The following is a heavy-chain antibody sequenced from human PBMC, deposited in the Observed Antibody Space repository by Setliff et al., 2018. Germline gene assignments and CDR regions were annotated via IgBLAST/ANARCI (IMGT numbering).Heavy chain of an antibody. CDR3: ARERIYDGLNYNGMDV. CDR2: ISAYTGNT. V-gene: IGHV1-18*01. CDR1: GYTFTNYG. J-gene: IGHJ6*01. D-gene: IGHD3-3*01. Sequence: ASVKVSCKASGYTFTNYGISWVRQAPGQGLEWMGWISAYTGNTYSAQKFQGRLTMTTDTSTTTAYMELRSLRSDDTAVYYCARERIYDGLNYNGMDVWGQGTTVTVS.